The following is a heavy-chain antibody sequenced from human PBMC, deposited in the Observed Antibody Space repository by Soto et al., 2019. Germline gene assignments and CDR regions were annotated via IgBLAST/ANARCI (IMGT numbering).Heavy chain of an antibody. D-gene: IGHD3-10*01. CDR1: GFTFSSYA. CDR2: ISYDGSNK. Sequence: GSLRLSCAASGFTFSSYAMHWVRQAPGKGLEWVAVISYDGSNKYYADSVKGRFTISRDNSKNTLYLQMNSLRAEDTAVYYCARALGSLDLLPLAYWGQGTLVTVSS. J-gene: IGHJ4*02. CDR3: ARALGSLDLLPLAY. V-gene: IGHV3-30-3*01.